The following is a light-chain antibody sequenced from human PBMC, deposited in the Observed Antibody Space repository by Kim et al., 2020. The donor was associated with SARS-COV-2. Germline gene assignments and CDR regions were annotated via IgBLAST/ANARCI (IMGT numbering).Light chain of an antibody. J-gene: IGLJ2*01. V-gene: IGLV3-25*03. CDR1: ALPNQY. Sequence: SYELTQPPSVSLSPGQTARISCSGDALPNQYAYWYQQKPGQAPVVVIYKDSERPSGIPERFSGSSSGTTVTLTISGVQAEDEADYYCQSADSSDSVLFGGGTQLTVL. CDR2: KDS. CDR3: QSADSSDSVL.